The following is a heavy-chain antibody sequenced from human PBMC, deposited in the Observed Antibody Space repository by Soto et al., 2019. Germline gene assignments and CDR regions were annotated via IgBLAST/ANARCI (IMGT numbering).Heavy chain of an antibody. V-gene: IGHV1-2*02. CDR1: GYTFAAYY. CDR3: ARDPDYGDYWGYFFDS. Sequence: QVQLVQSGAEVKKPGASVKVSCKTSGYTFAAYYIHWIRQAPGQGLEWMGWINPTSGGTVYAQNFQDRVTMTRDTSISTAYMELRRLNSDDTAVYYCARDPDYGDYWGYFFDSWDQGTPVTVSS. D-gene: IGHD4-17*01. CDR2: INPTSGGT. J-gene: IGHJ4*02.